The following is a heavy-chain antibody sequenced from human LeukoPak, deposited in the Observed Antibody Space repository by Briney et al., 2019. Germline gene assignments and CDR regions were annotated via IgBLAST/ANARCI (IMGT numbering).Heavy chain of an antibody. CDR1: GFTFDDYL. CDR3: AREGGDYGGNSQFWYFDP. V-gene: IGHV4-4*02. D-gene: IGHD4-23*01. CDR2: IYHSGST. Sequence: GSLRLSCAASGFTFDDYLLHWVRQPPGKGLEWIGEIYHSGSTNYNPSLKSRVTISVDTSKNQFSLKLSSVTAADTAVYYCAREGGDYGGNSQFWYFDPWGRGTLVTVSS. J-gene: IGHJ2*01.